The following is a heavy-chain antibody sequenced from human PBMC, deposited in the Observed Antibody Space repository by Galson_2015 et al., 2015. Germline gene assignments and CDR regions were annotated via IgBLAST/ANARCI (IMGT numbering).Heavy chain of an antibody. V-gene: IGHV3-33*01. J-gene: IGHJ6*02. CDR3: ARDRVVTAPPFFGMDV. Sequence: SLRLSCAASGFTFSSYGMHWVRQAPGKGLEWVAVIWYDGSNKYYADSVKGRFTISRDNSKNTLYLQMNSLRAEDTAVYYCARDRVVTAPPFFGMDVWGQGTTVTVSS. CDR2: IWYDGSNK. CDR1: GFTFSSYG. D-gene: IGHD2-21*02.